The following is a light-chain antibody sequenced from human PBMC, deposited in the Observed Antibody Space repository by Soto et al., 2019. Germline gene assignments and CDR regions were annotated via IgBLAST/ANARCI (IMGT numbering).Light chain of an antibody. CDR3: LLSYSGGRYVV. Sequence: QAVVTQEPSLTVSPGGTVTLTCGSSTGAVTSGHYPYWFQQKPGPALRTLIYDTNNKHSWSPARFSGSLLGGKAALTLSGAQPEDEAEYYCLLSYSGGRYVVFGGGTKLTVL. V-gene: IGLV7-46*01. CDR2: DTN. J-gene: IGLJ2*01. CDR1: TGAVTSGHY.